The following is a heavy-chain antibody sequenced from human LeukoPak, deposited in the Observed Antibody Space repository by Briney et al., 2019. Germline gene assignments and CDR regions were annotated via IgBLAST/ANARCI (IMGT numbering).Heavy chain of an antibody. Sequence: TSEPLSLTCTVCGGSNSSYYWSWIRQPPGKGPEWIGYIYYCGSTHYNPSLKDRVTISVDTSKNQFFLKLTSATAADTAVYYCARTTEGGYTDGDFYYYYMDVWGNGTTVTASS. V-gene: IGHV4-59*01. CDR2: IYYCGST. CDR1: GGSNSSYY. D-gene: IGHD5-12*01. CDR3: ARTTEGGYTDGDFYYYYMDV. J-gene: IGHJ6*03.